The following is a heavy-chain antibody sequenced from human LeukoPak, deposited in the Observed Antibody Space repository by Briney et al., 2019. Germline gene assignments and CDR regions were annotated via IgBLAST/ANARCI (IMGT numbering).Heavy chain of an antibody. V-gene: IGHV3-23*01. D-gene: IGHD2-2*02. CDR1: GFTFSSYG. Sequence: GGSLRLSCAASGFTFSSYGMSWVRQAPGKGLEWVSAISGSGGSTYYADSVKGRFTISRDNSKNTLYLQMNSLRAEDTAVYYCAKVGGGYQLLYDYFDYWGQGTLVTVSS. CDR3: AKVGGGYQLLYDYFDY. CDR2: ISGSGGST. J-gene: IGHJ4*02.